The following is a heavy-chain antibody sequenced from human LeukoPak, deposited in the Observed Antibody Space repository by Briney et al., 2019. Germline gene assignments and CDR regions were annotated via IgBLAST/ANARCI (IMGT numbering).Heavy chain of an antibody. Sequence: PGGSLRLSCAASGFTFSSYAMSWVRQAPGKGLEWVSSISSSSSYIYYADSVKGRFTISRDNAKNSLYLQMNSLRAEDTAVYYCARDDSPASIDYWGQGTLVTVSS. CDR1: GFTFSSYA. J-gene: IGHJ4*02. CDR2: ISSSSSYI. CDR3: ARDDSPASIDY. D-gene: IGHD3-22*01. V-gene: IGHV3-21*01.